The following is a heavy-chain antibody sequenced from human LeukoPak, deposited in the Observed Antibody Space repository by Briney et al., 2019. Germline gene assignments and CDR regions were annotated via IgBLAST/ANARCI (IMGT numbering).Heavy chain of an antibody. Sequence: GGSLRLSCAVSGFTFKSTFMNWVRQAPGKGLEWVSSISSSGSYIHYADSVKGRFTFSRDNDNDTLYLHMTGLSAEDSATYYCTRDYGARDDWGQGTLVTVSS. D-gene: IGHD4-17*01. CDR2: ISSSGSYI. V-gene: IGHV3-21*01. J-gene: IGHJ4*02. CDR1: GFTFKSTF. CDR3: TRDYGARDD.